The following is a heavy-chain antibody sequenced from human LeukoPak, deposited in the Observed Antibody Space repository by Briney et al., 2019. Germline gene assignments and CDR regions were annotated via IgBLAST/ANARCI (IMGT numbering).Heavy chain of an antibody. CDR3: TYAAFDY. CDR1: GFTFTNAW. V-gene: IGHV3-15*01. Sequence: GGSLRLSCAASGFTFTNAWMTWVRQAPGKGLEWVGRIKSTTDGGTTDYAAPVKGRFTISRDDSKNTMSLQTNSLKSEDTAVYYCTYAAFDYWGQGTLVSVSS. D-gene: IGHD6-25*01. J-gene: IGHJ4*02. CDR2: IKSTTDGGTT.